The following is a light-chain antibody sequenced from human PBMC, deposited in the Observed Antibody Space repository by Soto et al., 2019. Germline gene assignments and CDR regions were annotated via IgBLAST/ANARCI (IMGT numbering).Light chain of an antibody. CDR3: QHYDNSPPFT. V-gene: IGKV3-20*01. J-gene: IGKJ2*01. CDR2: DAS. Sequence: EIVLTQSPGTLSLSPGERATLSCRASQSLSKSHLAWYQQKPGQSPRLLIYDASSRATGIADSFSGSGSGTDFTLTISRLEPEDFAVYFCQHYDNSPPFTFGQGTKLEIK. CDR1: QSLSKSH.